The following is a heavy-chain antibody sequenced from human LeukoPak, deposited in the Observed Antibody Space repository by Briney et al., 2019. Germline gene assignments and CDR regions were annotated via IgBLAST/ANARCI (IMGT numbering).Heavy chain of an antibody. J-gene: IGHJ6*02. V-gene: IGHV3-9*01. CDR2: ITWNRDNI. CDR1: GFTFDDYA. CDR3: AKDLSSAITSALVLDV. Sequence: GGSLRLSCAASGFTFDDYAMHWVRQVPGKGLEWVSGITWNRDNIGYGDSVKGRFTVSRDNVKNVLYLQMKSLRPEDTALYYCAKDLSSAITSALVLDVWGQGTTVIVSS. D-gene: IGHD3-22*01.